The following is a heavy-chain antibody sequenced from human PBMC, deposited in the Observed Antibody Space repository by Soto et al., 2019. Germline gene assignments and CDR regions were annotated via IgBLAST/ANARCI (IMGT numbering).Heavy chain of an antibody. Sequence: GGSLRLSCAASGFTFSNYAMAWVRQAPGKGPEWVSAISGSGGSTYYADSVKGRFTISRDNSKNTLYLQMYSLRAEDTAVYYCAKDIWIAVAGTCHWGQGTLVTVSS. V-gene: IGHV3-23*01. CDR2: ISGSGGST. D-gene: IGHD6-19*01. J-gene: IGHJ4*02. CDR3: AKDIWIAVAGTCH. CDR1: GFTFSNYA.